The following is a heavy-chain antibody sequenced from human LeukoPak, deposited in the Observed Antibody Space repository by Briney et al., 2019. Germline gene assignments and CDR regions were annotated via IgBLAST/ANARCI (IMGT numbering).Heavy chain of an antibody. Sequence: SETLSLTCAVYGGSFSGYYWSWIRQPPGKGLEWIGEINHSGSTNYNPSLKSRVTISVDTSKNQFSLKLSSVTAADTAVYYCARTPYCSSTSCYAYAFDIWGQGTMVTVSS. CDR3: ARTPYCSSTSCYAYAFDI. J-gene: IGHJ3*02. V-gene: IGHV4-34*01. D-gene: IGHD2-2*01. CDR2: INHSGST. CDR1: GGSFSGYY.